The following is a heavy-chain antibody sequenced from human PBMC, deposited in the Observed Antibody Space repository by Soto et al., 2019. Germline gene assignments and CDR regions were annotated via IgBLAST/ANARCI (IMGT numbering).Heavy chain of an antibody. CDR2: IYWDDDK. CDR1: GFSLSTSGVG. J-gene: IGHJ4*02. CDR3: AHGIPDVWGFVVLYYFAY. D-gene: IGHD3-16*01. V-gene: IGHV2-5*02. Sequence: SGPTLVNPTQTLTLTCTFSGFSLSTSGVGVGWIRQPPGKALEWLALIYWDDDKRYSPSLKSRLTITKDTSKNQVVLTMTNMDPVDTATYYCAHGIPDVWGFVVLYYFAYWGQGTLVPVSS.